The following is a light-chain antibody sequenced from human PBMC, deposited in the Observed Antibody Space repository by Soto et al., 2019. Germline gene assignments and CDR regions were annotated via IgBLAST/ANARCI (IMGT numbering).Light chain of an antibody. J-gene: IGKJ1*01. Sequence: DLQMTQSPSSLSASVGDRVTITCRAIQTISSYLNWYQPKPGNAPKVLIYAASSLRSGVPSRFSGSGSETDFTLTISSLQPEAFATYYRQQSHPWTFGQGTKVELK. V-gene: IGKV1-39*01. CDR3: QQSHPWT. CDR1: QTISSY. CDR2: AAS.